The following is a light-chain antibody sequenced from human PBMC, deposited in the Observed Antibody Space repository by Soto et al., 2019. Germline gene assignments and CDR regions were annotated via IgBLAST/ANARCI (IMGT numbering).Light chain of an antibody. CDR2: GAF. V-gene: IGKV1-39*01. CDR3: HQSYTTPRT. J-gene: IGKJ1*01. CDR1: QSINNH. Sequence: DIQMTQSPSSLAAAVGDRVTITCRASQSINNHLSWYKQRPGQAPELLIYGAFNLQSGVPSRFSGSGSGAXXXXXXXXXXXXXFATYYCHQSYTTPRTFGQGTRVEF.